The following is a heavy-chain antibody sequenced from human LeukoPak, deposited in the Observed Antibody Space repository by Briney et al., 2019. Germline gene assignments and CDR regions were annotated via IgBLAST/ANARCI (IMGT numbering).Heavy chain of an antibody. J-gene: IGHJ3*02. V-gene: IGHV3-21*01. CDR2: ISDSHSYM. Sequence: GGSLRLSCAVSGFTFSTYSMNWVRQAPGKGLEWVSSISDSHSYMYYADSVKGRFTISRDNANNSLFLQMNNLRAGDTAVYYCARDYSRPRDAFGIWGQGTMVTVSS. CDR1: GFTFSTYS. D-gene: IGHD2-15*01. CDR3: ARDYSRPRDAFGI.